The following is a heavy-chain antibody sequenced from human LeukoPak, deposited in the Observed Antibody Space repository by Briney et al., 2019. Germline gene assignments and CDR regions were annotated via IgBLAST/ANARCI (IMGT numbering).Heavy chain of an antibody. D-gene: IGHD4-17*01. Sequence: GGSLRLSCAASGFTFDDYAVLWVRPAPGKSLEWVSGISWNSGSIGYADSVKGPFTISRDNAKNSLYLQMNSLRAEDTALCYCAKTRSYGDYSFDYWGQGTLVTVSS. V-gene: IGHV3-9*01. J-gene: IGHJ4*02. CDR2: ISWNSGSI. CDR1: GFTFDDYA. CDR3: AKTRSYGDYSFDY.